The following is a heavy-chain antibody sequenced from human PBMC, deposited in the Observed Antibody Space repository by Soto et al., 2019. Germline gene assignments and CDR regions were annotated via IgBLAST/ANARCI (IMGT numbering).Heavy chain of an antibody. D-gene: IGHD6-13*01. Sequence: GGSLRLSCAASGFTFSSYAMRWVRQAPGKGLEWVSAITDSGGRTSYADSVKGRFTISRDNSKNTLYLQMNSLRAEDTDEYYCAKTWQQLDFKDNWVDAWGQGTLVTVSS. CDR1: GFTFSSYA. CDR2: ITDSGGRT. V-gene: IGHV3-23*01. J-gene: IGHJ5*02. CDR3: AKTWQQLDFKDNWVDA.